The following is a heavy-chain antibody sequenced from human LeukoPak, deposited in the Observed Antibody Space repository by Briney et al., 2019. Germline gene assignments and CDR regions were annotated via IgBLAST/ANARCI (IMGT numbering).Heavy chain of an antibody. Sequence: GGSLRLSCAASGFSFSTYGMHWVRQAPGKGLERVTFMQYDGSEEYYADSVKGRFTISRDNSKNTLYLQIDSLRGEDTAVYYCAGKAAAYYFVYWGQGTLVTVSS. CDR1: GFSFSTYG. CDR2: MQYDGSEE. V-gene: IGHV3-30*02. J-gene: IGHJ4*02. CDR3: AGKAAAYYFVY. D-gene: IGHD2-2*01.